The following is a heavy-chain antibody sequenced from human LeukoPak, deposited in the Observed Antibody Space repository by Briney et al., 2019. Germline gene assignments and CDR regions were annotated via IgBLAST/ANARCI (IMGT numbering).Heavy chain of an antibody. V-gene: IGHV1-69*13. CDR3: ARCPVPATAHPFDY. Sequence: SVKVSCKASGGTFSSYAISWVRQAPGQGLEWMGGIIPIFGTANYAQKFQGRVTITADESTSTAYMELSSLRSEDTAVYFCARCPVPATAHPFDYWGQGTLVTVSS. D-gene: IGHD2-2*01. J-gene: IGHJ4*02. CDR1: GGTFSSYA. CDR2: IIPIFGTA.